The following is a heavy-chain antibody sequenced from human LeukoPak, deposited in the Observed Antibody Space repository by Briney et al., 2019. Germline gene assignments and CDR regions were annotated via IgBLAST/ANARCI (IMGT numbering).Heavy chain of an antibody. V-gene: IGHV4-61*02. CDR2: IYTSGST. J-gene: IGHJ5*02. D-gene: IGHD6-19*01. CDR3: ARECIAVAGTEMRFDP. CDR1: GGSISSGSYY. Sequence: SETLSLTCTVSGGSISSGSYYWSWIRQPAGKGLEWIGRIYTSGSTNYNPSLKSRVTISVDTSKNQFSLKLSSVTAADTAVYYCARECIAVAGTEMRFDPWGQGTLVTVSS.